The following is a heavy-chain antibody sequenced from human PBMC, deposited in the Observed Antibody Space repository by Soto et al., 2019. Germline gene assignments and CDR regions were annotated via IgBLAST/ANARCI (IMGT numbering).Heavy chain of an antibody. V-gene: IGHV4-4*07. CDR1: GGAMNTFY. J-gene: IGHJ4*02. CDR2: IFSSGST. Sequence: ETXSLTSTVTGGAMNTFYWSWVRQPAGKGLGWIGRIFSSGSTSFNPSLESRVAMSVDTSKNHFSLNLSSVTAADMAVYYCAREGSYSAYNFAHGIQLWFFDLWGQGALVTVSS. D-gene: IGHD5-18*01. CDR3: AREGSYSAYNFAHGIQLWFFDL.